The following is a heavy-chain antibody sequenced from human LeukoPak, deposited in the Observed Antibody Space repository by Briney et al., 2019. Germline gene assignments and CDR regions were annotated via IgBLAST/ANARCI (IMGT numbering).Heavy chain of an antibody. Sequence: SETLSLTCAVYGGSFSGYYWSWIRQPPGKGLEWIGEINHSGSTNYNPSLKSRVTISVDTSKNQFSLKLSSVTAADTAVYYCARDAYSSLLDYWGQGTLVTVSS. V-gene: IGHV4-34*01. J-gene: IGHJ4*02. D-gene: IGHD6-19*01. CDR1: GGSFSGYY. CDR2: INHSGST. CDR3: ARDAYSSLLDY.